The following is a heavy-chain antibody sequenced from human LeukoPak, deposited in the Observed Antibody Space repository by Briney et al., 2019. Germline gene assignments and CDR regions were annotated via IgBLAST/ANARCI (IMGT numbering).Heavy chain of an antibody. CDR2: ISYDGSNK. D-gene: IGHD5-12*01. Sequence: PGGSLRLSCAASGFTFSSYGMHWVRQAPGKGLEWVAVISYDGSNKYYADSVKGRFTISRDNSKNTLYLQMNSLRAEDTAVYYCARVRGGYDYHFDYWGQGTLVTVSS. CDR1: GFTFSSYG. CDR3: ARVRGGYDYHFDY. J-gene: IGHJ4*02. V-gene: IGHV3-30*03.